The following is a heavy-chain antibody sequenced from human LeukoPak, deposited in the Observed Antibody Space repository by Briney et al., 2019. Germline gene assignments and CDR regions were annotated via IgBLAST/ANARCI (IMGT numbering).Heavy chain of an antibody. CDR1: GFDFSGHW. CDR3: ATRNNLEH. J-gene: IGHJ4*02. D-gene: IGHD1/OR15-1a*01. Sequence: PGESLRLYCTVSGFDFSGHWMNWVRQAPGKGLEWVANIKYDGSQKGYVASVEGRFTISRDNAKKSVYLQMNSLRAEDTAVYYCATRNNLEHWGQGILVTVSS. V-gene: IGHV3-7*01. CDR2: IKYDGSQK.